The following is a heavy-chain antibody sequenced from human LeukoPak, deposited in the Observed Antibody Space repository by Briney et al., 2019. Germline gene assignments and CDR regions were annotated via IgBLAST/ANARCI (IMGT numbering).Heavy chain of an antibody. D-gene: IGHD2-2*01. CDR2: ISTDGSST. CDR1: GFTFSSYW. V-gene: IGHV3-74*01. Sequence: GGSLRLSCAASGFTFSSYWMHWVRQAPGKGLVWVSRISTDGSSTSYTDSVKGRFTISRDNDKNKLYLQMHSQRAKATAVYFCARASEASTNWFDPWGQGTLVTVSS. CDR3: ARASEASTNWFDP. J-gene: IGHJ5*02.